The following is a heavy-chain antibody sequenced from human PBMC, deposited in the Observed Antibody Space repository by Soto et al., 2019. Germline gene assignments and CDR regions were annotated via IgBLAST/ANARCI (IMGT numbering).Heavy chain of an antibody. Sequence: SETLSLTCTVSGGSISSDYWSWIRRPAGKGLEYIGRIYSSGMTDYNPSLQSRVTMSIDTSKNQFSLNLSSVTAADSAVYYCARHATGSGWSNDYWGQGSLVTVSS. D-gene: IGHD6-19*01. CDR2: IYSSGMT. CDR1: GGSISSDY. V-gene: IGHV4-4*07. J-gene: IGHJ4*02. CDR3: ARHATGSGWSNDY.